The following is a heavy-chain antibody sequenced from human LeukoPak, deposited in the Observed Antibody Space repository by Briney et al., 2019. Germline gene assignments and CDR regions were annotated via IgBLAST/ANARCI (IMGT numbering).Heavy chain of an antibody. J-gene: IGHJ4*02. Sequence: GASVKVSCKASGYTFTGYYMHWVRQAPGQGLEWMGWINPNSGGTNYAQKFQGRVTMTRDTSISTAYMELSRLRSDDTAVYYCARDPEDIVVVPAARAVDYWGQGTLVTVSS. V-gene: IGHV1-2*02. CDR2: INPNSGGT. CDR3: ARDPEDIVVVPAARAVDY. D-gene: IGHD2-2*01. CDR1: GYTFTGYY.